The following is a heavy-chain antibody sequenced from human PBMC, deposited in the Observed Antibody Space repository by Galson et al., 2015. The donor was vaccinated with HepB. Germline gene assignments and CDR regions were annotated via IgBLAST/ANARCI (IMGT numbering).Heavy chain of an antibody. CDR1: GYTFTDYH. J-gene: IGHJ4*02. Sequence: SVKVSCKASGYTFTDYHIHWVRQAPGQGLEWVGWVIPNSGATNYAQKFQGWVTMTRDTSINTAYMEVNRLTSDDTAVYYCTRETRTMAVAGFDHWGQGTLVTVSS. V-gene: IGHV1-2*04. CDR2: VIPNSGAT. D-gene: IGHD6-19*01. CDR3: TRETRTMAVAGFDH.